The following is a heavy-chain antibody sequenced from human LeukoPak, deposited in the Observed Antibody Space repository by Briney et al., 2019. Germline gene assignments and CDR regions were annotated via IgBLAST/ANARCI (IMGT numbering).Heavy chain of an antibody. V-gene: IGHV3-30*18. Sequence: GRSLRLSCAASGFTFSSYGMHWVRQAPGKGLEWAAVISYDGSNKYYADSVKGRFTISRDNSKNTLYLQMNSLRAEDTAVYYCAKLYYYDSSGQTSDYWGQGTLVTVSS. CDR3: AKLYYYDSSGQTSDY. CDR2: ISYDGSNK. CDR1: GFTFSSYG. J-gene: IGHJ4*02. D-gene: IGHD3-22*01.